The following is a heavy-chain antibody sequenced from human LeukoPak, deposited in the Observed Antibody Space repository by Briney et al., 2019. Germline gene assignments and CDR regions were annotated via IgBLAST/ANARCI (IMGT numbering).Heavy chain of an antibody. CDR1: GFTFSSYA. J-gene: IGHJ4*02. CDR3: AKDRDRGYYDSSGYGY. Sequence: PGGSLRLSCAASGFTFSSYAMSWVRQAPGKGLEWVSAISGSGGSTYYADSVKGRFTISRDNSKNTLYLQMNSLRAEDTAVYYCAKDRDRGYYDSSGYGYWGQGTLVTVSS. D-gene: IGHD3-22*01. CDR2: ISGSGGST. V-gene: IGHV3-23*01.